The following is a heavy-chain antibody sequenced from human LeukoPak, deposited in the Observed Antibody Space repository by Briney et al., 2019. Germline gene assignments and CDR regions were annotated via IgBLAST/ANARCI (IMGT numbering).Heavy chain of an antibody. Sequence: GGSLRLSCAASGFTFSSYAMSWVRQAPGKGLAWVSAISGSGGSTYYADSVKGRFTISRDNSKNTLYLQMNSLRAEDTAVYYCAKDLAHYDFWSGYPYYFDYWGQGTLVTVSS. CDR1: GFTFSSYA. V-gene: IGHV3-23*01. CDR3: AKDLAHYDFWSGYPYYFDY. CDR2: ISGSGGST. D-gene: IGHD3-3*01. J-gene: IGHJ4*02.